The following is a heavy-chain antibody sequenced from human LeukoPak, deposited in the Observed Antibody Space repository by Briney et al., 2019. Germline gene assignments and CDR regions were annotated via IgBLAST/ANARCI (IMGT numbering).Heavy chain of an antibody. J-gene: IGHJ4*02. D-gene: IGHD2-15*01. Sequence: PGGSLRLSCAASGFTVSSNYMSWVRQAPGKGLEWVSVIYGGGSTYYADSVKGRFTISRDNSKNTLYLQMNSLRAEDTAVYYCARDSVAWSFDYWGQGTLVTVSS. CDR3: ARDSVAWSFDY. CDR1: GFTVSSNY. V-gene: IGHV3-66*02. CDR2: IYGGGST.